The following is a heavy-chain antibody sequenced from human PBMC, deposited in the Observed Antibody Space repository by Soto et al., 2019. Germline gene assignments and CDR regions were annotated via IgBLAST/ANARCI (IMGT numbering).Heavy chain of an antibody. J-gene: IGHJ4*02. D-gene: IGHD2-21*01. CDR1: GGSITSNW. CDR2: IFHTGRA. Sequence: QVQLQGSAPGLMKPSGTLSLTCAVSGGSITSNWWSWVRQSPGKGLEWIAEIFHTGRANYNPSLRGLLTISMDKSRNHVALNLVSVSAAVTAVYYCARNIAVSGTRGFDHWGQGTLVTVSS. CDR3: ARNIAVSGTRGFDH. V-gene: IGHV4-4*02.